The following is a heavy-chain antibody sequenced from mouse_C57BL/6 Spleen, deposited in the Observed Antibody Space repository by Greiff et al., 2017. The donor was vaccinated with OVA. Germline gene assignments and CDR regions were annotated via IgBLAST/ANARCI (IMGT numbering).Heavy chain of an antibody. Sequence: QVQLQQSGPELVKPGASVKISCKASGYTFTDYYINWVKQRPGQGLEWIGWIYTGSGNTKYNEKFKGKATLTVDTSSSTAYMQLSSLTSEDSAVYFCARNPNYYGSSDYAMDYWGQGTSVTVSS. CDR2: IYTGSGNT. CDR3: ARNPNYYGSSDYAMDY. D-gene: IGHD1-1*01. V-gene: IGHV1-84*01. J-gene: IGHJ4*01. CDR1: GYTFTDYY.